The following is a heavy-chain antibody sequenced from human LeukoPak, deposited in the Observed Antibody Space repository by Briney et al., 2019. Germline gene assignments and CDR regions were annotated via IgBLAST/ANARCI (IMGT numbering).Heavy chain of an antibody. CDR2: ISDNGVST. Sequence: GGSLSLSCSTSGFTFNTYAIHWVRQAPGKGLEYVSSISDNGVSTNYADSVKGRFIISRDNSKSTVYLQMSSLRPEDTAVYHCVSRAQGYYYGPFDYWGQGTLVSVSS. D-gene: IGHD3-22*01. V-gene: IGHV3-64D*06. CDR1: GFTFNTYA. CDR3: VSRAQGYYYGPFDY. J-gene: IGHJ4*02.